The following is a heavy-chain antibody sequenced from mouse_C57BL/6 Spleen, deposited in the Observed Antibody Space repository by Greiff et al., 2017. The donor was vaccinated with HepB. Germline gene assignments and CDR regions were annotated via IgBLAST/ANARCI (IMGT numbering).Heavy chain of an antibody. CDR3: AVYYSNNEAWFAY. D-gene: IGHD2-5*01. CDR1: GYTFTDYY. V-gene: IGHV1-19*01. J-gene: IGHJ3*01. Sequence: EVQLQQSGPVLVKPGASVKMSCKASGYTFTDYYMNWVKQSHGKSLEWIGVINPYNGGTSYNQKFKGKATLTVDKSSSTAYMELNSLTSEDSAVYYCAVYYSNNEAWFAYWGQGTLVTVSA. CDR2: INPYNGGT.